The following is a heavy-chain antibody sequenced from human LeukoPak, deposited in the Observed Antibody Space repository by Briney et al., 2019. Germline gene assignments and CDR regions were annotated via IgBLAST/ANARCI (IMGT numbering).Heavy chain of an antibody. CDR3: AKEGDTALVTGYFDL. Sequence: SVKVSCKASGGTFGSYVISWVRQAPGQGLEWMGGIIPIFGTAHYAQKFQGRLTITADESTSTVYMEMSSLRSEDTAMYYCAKEGDTALVTGYFDLWGRGTLVTASA. CDR1: GGTFGSYV. CDR2: IIPIFGTA. J-gene: IGHJ2*01. V-gene: IGHV1-69*01. D-gene: IGHD5-18*01.